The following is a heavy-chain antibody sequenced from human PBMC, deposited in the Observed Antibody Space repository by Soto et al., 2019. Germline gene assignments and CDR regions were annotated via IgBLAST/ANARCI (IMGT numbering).Heavy chain of an antibody. Sequence: QLQLQESSPGLVKSSETLSLTCTVSGGSISKSNYFWGWIRQAPGKGLEWIASILYSGTTSYNSSLKSRVAISVDTSKNQFSLKLNSVTAADTAVYYCARLGWGNGDSDYWGQGTLVTVSS. V-gene: IGHV4-39*01. J-gene: IGHJ4*02. CDR2: ILYSGTT. CDR3: ARLGWGNGDSDY. CDR1: GGSISKSNYF. D-gene: IGHD2-21*01.